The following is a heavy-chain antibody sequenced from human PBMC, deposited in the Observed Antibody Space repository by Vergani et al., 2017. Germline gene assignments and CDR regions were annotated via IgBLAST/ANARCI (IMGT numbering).Heavy chain of an antibody. CDR2: ISWNSGSI. Sequence: EVQLVESGGGLVQPGRSLRLSCAASGFTFDDYAMHWVRQAPGKGLEWVSGISWNSGSIGYADSVKGRFTISRDNAKNSLYLQMNSLRAEDTAVYYCARGDHYYYYYMDVWGKGTTVTVSS. CDR3: ARGDHYYYYYMDV. V-gene: IGHV3-9*01. CDR1: GFTFDDYA. J-gene: IGHJ6*03.